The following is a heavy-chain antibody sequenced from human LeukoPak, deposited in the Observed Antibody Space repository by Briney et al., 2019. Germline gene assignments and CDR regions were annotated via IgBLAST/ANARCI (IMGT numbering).Heavy chain of an antibody. J-gene: IGHJ4*02. V-gene: IGHV4-4*07. CDR3: ARDAGRYCSSTSCYVRGSGFDY. D-gene: IGHD2-2*01. Sequence: SETLSLTCTVSGGSISSYYWSWIRQPAGKGLEWIGRIYTSGSTNYNPSLKSRVTMSVDTSKNQFSLKLSSVTAADTAVYYCARDAGRYCSSTSCYVRGSGFDYWGQGTLDTVSS. CDR1: GGSISSYY. CDR2: IYTSGST.